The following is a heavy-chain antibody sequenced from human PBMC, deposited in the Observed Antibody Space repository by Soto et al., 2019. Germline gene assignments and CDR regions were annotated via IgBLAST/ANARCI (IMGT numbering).Heavy chain of an antibody. CDR1: GFTFSDYY. Sequence: LRLSCAASGFTFSDYYMSWIRQAPGKGLEWVSYISSSSSYTNYADSVKGRFTISRDNAKNSLYLQMNSLRAEDTAVYYCAKGAVAGQFDYWGQGTLVTVSS. J-gene: IGHJ4*02. CDR2: ISSSSSYT. V-gene: IGHV3-11*06. D-gene: IGHD6-19*01. CDR3: AKGAVAGQFDY.